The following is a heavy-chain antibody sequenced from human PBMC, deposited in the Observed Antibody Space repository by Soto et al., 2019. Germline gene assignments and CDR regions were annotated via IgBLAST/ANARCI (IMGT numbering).Heavy chain of an antibody. CDR3: AKSGSSGWYGWFDP. CDR2: IYWNDDK. Sequence: SCPTLVNPTQPLTLTCIFSGFSLRTSGVGXGWIRQPPGKALEWLGFIYWNDDKRYSPSLKSRLTITKDTSKNQVVLTMTNMDPVDTATYYCAKSGSSGWYGWFDPWGQGTLVTVSS. D-gene: IGHD6-19*01. V-gene: IGHV2-5*01. CDR1: GFSLRTSGVG. J-gene: IGHJ5*02.